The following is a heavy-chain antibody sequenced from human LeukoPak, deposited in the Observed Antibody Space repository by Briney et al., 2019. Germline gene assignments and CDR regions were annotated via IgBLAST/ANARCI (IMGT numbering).Heavy chain of an antibody. CDR3: VTSYYNMYYFDY. Sequence: GRDARTWWRQAPGKRLEWVSAISGSGGSTYYADSVKGRFTISRDNSKNTLYLQMNSLRAEDTAVYYCVTSYYNMYYFDYWGQGTLVTVSS. V-gene: IGHV3-23*01. CDR2: ISGSGGST. CDR1: GRDA. J-gene: IGHJ4*02. D-gene: IGHD3-10*01.